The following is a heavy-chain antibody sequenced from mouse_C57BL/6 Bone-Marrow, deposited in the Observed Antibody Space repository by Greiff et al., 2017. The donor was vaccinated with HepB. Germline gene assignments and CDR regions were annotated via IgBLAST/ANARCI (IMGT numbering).Heavy chain of an antibody. CDR3: ARDEITTGYWYFDV. Sequence: VQLQQSGPELVKPGASVKISCKASGYTFTDYYMNWVKQSHGKSLEWIGDINPNNGGTSYNQKFKGKATLTVDKSSSTAYMELRSLTSEDSAVYYCARDEITTGYWYFDVWGTGTTVTVSS. J-gene: IGHJ1*03. V-gene: IGHV1-26*01. CDR2: INPNNGGT. D-gene: IGHD1-1*01. CDR1: GYTFTDYY.